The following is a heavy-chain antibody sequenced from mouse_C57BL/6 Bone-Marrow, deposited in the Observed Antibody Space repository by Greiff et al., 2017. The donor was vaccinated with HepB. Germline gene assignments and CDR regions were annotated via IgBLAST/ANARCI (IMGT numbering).Heavy chain of an antibody. CDR3: ARQGIYYYGSSCVWYFDV. J-gene: IGHJ1*03. Sequence: QVQLQQPGAELVKPGASVKLSCKASGYTFTSYWMHWVKQRPGQGLEWIGMIHPNSGSTNYNEKFKSKATLTVDKSSSTAYMQLSSLTSEDSAVYYCARQGIYYYGSSCVWYFDVGGTGTTGTVSS. CDR2: IHPNSGST. D-gene: IGHD1-1*01. CDR1: GYTFTSYW. V-gene: IGHV1-64*01.